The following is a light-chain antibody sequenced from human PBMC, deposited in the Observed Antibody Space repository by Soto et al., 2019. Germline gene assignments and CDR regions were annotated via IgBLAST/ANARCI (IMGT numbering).Light chain of an antibody. CDR3: QQYNSYPRT. Sequence: DIQMTQSPSTLSAPVGDRVTITCRASQSISSWLAWYQQKPGKAPKLLIYDASSLESGVPSRFSGSGSGTEFTLTISSLQPDDFATYYCQQYNSYPRTFGQGTKLDIK. CDR1: QSISSW. J-gene: IGKJ1*01. CDR2: DAS. V-gene: IGKV1-5*01.